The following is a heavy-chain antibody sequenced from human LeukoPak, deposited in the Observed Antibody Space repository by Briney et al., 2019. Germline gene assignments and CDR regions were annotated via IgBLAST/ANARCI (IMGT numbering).Heavy chain of an antibody. D-gene: IGHD6-13*01. CDR2: INPNSGGT. Sequence: GASVKVSCKASGYTFTGYYMHWVRQAPGQGLEWMGWINPNSGGTNYAQKFQGRVTMTRDTSISTAYMELSRLRSDDTAVYYCARDKYSSSWYFPRGNQMDVWGKGTTVTISS. J-gene: IGHJ6*04. V-gene: IGHV1-2*02. CDR1: GYTFTGYY. CDR3: ARDKYSSSWYFPRGNQMDV.